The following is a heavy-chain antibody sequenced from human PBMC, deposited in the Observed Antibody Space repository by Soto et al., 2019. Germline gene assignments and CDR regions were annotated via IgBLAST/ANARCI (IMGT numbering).Heavy chain of an antibody. CDR2: ISAYNGNT. Sequence: ASVKVSCKASGYTFTSYGISWVRQAPGQGLEWMGWISAYNGNTNYAQKLQGRVTMTTDTSTSTAYMELRSLRSDDTAVYYCARFWDIVVVPAAMDLGGLHYYYGMDVWGQGTTVTVSS. CDR3: ARFWDIVVVPAAMDLGGLHYYYGMDV. CDR1: GYTFTSYG. J-gene: IGHJ6*02. D-gene: IGHD2-2*01. V-gene: IGHV1-18*01.